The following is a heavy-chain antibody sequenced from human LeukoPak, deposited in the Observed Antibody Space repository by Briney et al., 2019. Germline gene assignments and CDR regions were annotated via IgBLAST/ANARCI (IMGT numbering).Heavy chain of an antibody. V-gene: IGHV3-30-3*01. CDR3: ARAAGYSYGIEYYYYYYGMDV. D-gene: IGHD5-18*01. J-gene: IGHJ6*02. Sequence: GGSLRLSCAASGFTFSSYAMHWVRQAPGKGLEWVAVILYDGSNKYYADSVKGRFTISRDNSKNTLYLQMNSLRAEDTAVYYCARAAGYSYGIEYYYYYYGMDVWGQGTTVTVSS. CDR2: ILYDGSNK. CDR1: GFTFSSYA.